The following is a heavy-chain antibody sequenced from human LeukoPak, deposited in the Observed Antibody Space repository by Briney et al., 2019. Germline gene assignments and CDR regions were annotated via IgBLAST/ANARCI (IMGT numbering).Heavy chain of an antibody. V-gene: IGHV1-2*02. CDR1: GYTFTAYY. CDR3: ARFPLGQWLGFDY. D-gene: IGHD6-19*01. Sequence: ASVKVSCKASGYTFTAYYMHGLRQARGQGLEGMGWTNPNSGCTHYTQKFQGRVTMTRHTSISTAYMELTRLGPDDTAVYYCARFPLGQWLGFDYWGQGTLVTVSS. J-gene: IGHJ4*02. CDR2: TNPNSGCT.